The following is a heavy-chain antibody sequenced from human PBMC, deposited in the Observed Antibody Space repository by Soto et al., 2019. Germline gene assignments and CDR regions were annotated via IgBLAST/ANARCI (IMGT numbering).Heavy chain of an antibody. CDR2: IRVGGGDT. CDR3: AKCSVGTVRTSGWCNWFDP. Sequence: EVQLVESAGGLAQPGGSRRLSCAASGFTFRSSAMNWVRQAPGKGLEWVSSIRVGGGDTFYADSVRGRFTVSRDISRNTLYLQMNSLRAEDTAIYYCAKCSVGTVRTSGWCNWFDPWGQGTLVTVSS. J-gene: IGHJ5*02. V-gene: IGHV3-23*04. CDR1: GFTFRSSA. D-gene: IGHD6-19*01.